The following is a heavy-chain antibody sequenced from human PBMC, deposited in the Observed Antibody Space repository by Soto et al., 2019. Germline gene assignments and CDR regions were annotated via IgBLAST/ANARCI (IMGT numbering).Heavy chain of an antibody. Sequence: GGSLRLSCAASGFTFSSYSMNWVRQAPGKGLEWVSSISSSSSYIYYADSVKGRFTISRDNAKNSLYLQLNSLRVEDTTVYYCARDNGDGGFDYWGQGTLVTVSS. V-gene: IGHV3-21*01. CDR3: ARDNGDGGFDY. D-gene: IGHD2-8*01. CDR1: GFTFSSYS. J-gene: IGHJ4*02. CDR2: ISSSSSYI.